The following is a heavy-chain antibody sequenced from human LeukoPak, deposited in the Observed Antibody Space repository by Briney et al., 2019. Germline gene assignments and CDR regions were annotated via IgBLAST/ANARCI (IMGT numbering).Heavy chain of an antibody. J-gene: IGHJ2*01. CDR2: INPNSGGT. V-gene: IGHV1-2*06. CDR1: GYTFTGHY. Sequence: ASVEVSCKASGYTFTGHYMHWVRQAPGQGLEWMGRINPNSGGTNYAQKFQGRVTMTRDTSISTAYMELSRLRSDDTAVYYCARDPPGLWYFDLWGRGTLVTVSS. CDR3: ARDPPGLWYFDL.